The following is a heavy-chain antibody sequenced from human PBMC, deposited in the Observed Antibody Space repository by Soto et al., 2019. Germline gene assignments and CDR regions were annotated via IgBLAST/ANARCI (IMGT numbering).Heavy chain of an antibody. CDR2: ITSNGGST. D-gene: IGHD6-13*01. Sequence: GGSLRLSCSASGFTFNSYAMHWVRQAPGKGLEYVSAITSNGGSTYYGDSVKGRFTISRDNSKNTLFLQMDSLRAEDTALYYYAKLKLEQHLVGFDYWGQGTLVTVSS. J-gene: IGHJ4*02. CDR3: AKLKLEQHLVGFDY. V-gene: IGHV3-64D*08. CDR1: GFTFNSYA.